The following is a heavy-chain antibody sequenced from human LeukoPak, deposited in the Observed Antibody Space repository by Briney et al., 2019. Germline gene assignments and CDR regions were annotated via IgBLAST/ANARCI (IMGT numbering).Heavy chain of an antibody. CDR3: AKDDGGNSFAY. CDR1: GYTFTDSY. D-gene: IGHD4-23*01. Sequence: ASVKVSCKTSGYTFTDSYMHWVRQAPGQGLEWMGWIYPNSGATNYAQKFQDRVTMTRDTSISTAYMELSRLTSDDTAVYYCAKDDGGNSFAYWGQETLVTVSS. J-gene: IGHJ4*02. CDR2: IYPNSGAT. V-gene: IGHV1-2*02.